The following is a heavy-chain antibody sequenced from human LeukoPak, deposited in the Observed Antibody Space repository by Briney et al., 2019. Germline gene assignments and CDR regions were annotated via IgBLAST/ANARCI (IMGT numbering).Heavy chain of an antibody. CDR3: ARDRLVRGVIPLFDAFDI. J-gene: IGHJ3*02. CDR1: GYTLTSYG. D-gene: IGHD3-10*01. Sequence: ASVKVSCKASGYTLTSYGISWVRQAPGQGLEWMGWINAYNGDTNYAQKLQGRVTMTTDTSTITAYMELRSLRSDDTAVYYCARDRLVRGVIPLFDAFDIWCQGTMVIVSS. V-gene: IGHV1-18*01. CDR2: INAYNGDT.